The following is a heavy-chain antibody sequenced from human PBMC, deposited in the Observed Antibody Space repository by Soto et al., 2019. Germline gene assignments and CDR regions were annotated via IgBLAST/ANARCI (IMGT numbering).Heavy chain of an antibody. CDR2: IYYSGST. Sequence: SETLSLTCTVSGGSISSYYWSWIRQPPGKGLEWIGYIYYSGSTNYNPSLKSRVTISVDTSKNQFSLKLSSVTAADTAVYYCARLYGSPVERSSFDYWGQGTLVTVSS. CDR3: ARLYGSPVERSSFDY. V-gene: IGHV4-59*01. J-gene: IGHJ4*02. D-gene: IGHD6-6*01. CDR1: GGSISSYY.